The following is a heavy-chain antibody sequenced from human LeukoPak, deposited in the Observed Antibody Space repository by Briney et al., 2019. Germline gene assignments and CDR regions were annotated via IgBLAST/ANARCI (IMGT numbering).Heavy chain of an antibody. CDR2: INPNSGGT. Sequence: ASVKVSCKASGYTFTGYYMHWVRQAPGQGLEWMGWINPNSGGTNYAQKFQGRVTMTRDTSISTAYMELSRLRSDDTAVYYCARVPTGDRVGAFDIWGQGTMVTVSP. CDR1: GYTFTGYY. D-gene: IGHD7-27*01. CDR3: ARVPTGDRVGAFDI. J-gene: IGHJ3*02. V-gene: IGHV1-2*02.